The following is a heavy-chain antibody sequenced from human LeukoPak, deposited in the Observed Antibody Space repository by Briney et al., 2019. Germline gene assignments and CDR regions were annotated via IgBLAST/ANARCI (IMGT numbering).Heavy chain of an antibody. CDR3: ARGGIVVVPAANYYYYGMDV. Sequence: SETLSLTCAVYGGSFSGYYWSWIRQPPGKGLEWIGEINHSGSTNYNPSLKSRVIISVDTSKNQFSLKLSSVTAADTAVYYCARGGIVVVPAANYYYYGMDVWGQGTTVTVSS. D-gene: IGHD2-2*01. CDR1: GGSFSGYY. CDR2: INHSGST. V-gene: IGHV4-34*01. J-gene: IGHJ6*02.